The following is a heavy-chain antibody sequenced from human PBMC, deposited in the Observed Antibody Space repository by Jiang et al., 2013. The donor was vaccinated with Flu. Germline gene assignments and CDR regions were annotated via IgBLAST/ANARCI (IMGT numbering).Heavy chain of an antibody. V-gene: IGHV1-3*01. J-gene: IGHJ4*02. D-gene: IGHD3-16*01. CDR3: ASWGGPRDY. CDR2: STLAMVT. Sequence: WSGSGSTLAMVTQNNSQKFQGRVTITRDTSASTAYMELSSLRSEDTAVYYCASWGGPRDYWGQGTLVTVSS.